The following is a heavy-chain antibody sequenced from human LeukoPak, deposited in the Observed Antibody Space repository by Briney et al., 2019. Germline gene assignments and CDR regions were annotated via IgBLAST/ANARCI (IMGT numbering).Heavy chain of an antibody. CDR3: AKDIPALGYLDP. V-gene: IGHV3-23*01. CDR1: GFSFHVYA. J-gene: IGHJ2*01. CDR2: ISSSGHST. Sequence: PGGSLTLSCEASGFSFHVYAMTWVRQAPGKGLEWGSSISSSGHSTYYADSVKGRFTISRDNSKLFLYLELTSLRTDDTAMYYSAKDIPALGYLDPWGRGTLVTLSS. D-gene: IGHD3-3*02.